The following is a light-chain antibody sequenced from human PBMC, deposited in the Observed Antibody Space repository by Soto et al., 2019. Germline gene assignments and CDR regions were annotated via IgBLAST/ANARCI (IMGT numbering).Light chain of an antibody. Sequence: AIQLTQSPSSLSASVGDRVTITCRASQGISSALAWYQQKPGKAPKLLIYDASSLESGIPSRFSGSGSGTDFTLTISSQHPEDFATYYWHQFNNYPLTFGQGTRQDIK. V-gene: IGKV1D-13*01. CDR1: QGISSA. CDR2: DAS. CDR3: HQFNNYPLT. J-gene: IGKJ5*01.